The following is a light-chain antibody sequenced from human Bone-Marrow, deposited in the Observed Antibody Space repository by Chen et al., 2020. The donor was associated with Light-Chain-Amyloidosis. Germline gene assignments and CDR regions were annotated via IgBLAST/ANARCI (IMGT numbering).Light chain of an antibody. CDR2: DAS. CDR3: QQRSNWPPALT. J-gene: IGKJ4*01. Sequence: EFVLTQSPATLSLSPGERATLSCRASQSVGSYLAWYQQKPGQAPRLLIYDASNRAIGIPARFRGSGSGTDFTLTISSLEPEDFAVYYCQQRSNWPPALTFGGGTKVEIK. V-gene: IGKV3-11*01. CDR1: QSVGSY.